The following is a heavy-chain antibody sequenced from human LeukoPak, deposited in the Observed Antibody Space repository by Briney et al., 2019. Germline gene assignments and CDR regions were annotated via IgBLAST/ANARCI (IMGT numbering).Heavy chain of an antibody. D-gene: IGHD3-10*01. J-gene: IGHJ4*02. Sequence: ASVKVSCKASGCTFTGYYMHWVRQAPGQGLEWMGWLNPPNGGTNYAQKFQGRVTMTRDTSISTAYMELSGLRSDDTAVYYCARVDQRISFYFDYWGQGTLITVSS. CDR1: GCTFTGYY. CDR3: ARVDQRISFYFDY. V-gene: IGHV1-2*02. CDR2: LNPPNGGT.